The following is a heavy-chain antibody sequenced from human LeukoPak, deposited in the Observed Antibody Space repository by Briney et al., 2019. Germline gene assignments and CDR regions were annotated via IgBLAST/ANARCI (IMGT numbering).Heavy chain of an antibody. CDR2: ICSSSSYI. D-gene: IGHD1-26*01. CDR1: GFTFSSYS. V-gene: IGHV3-21*01. J-gene: IGHJ4*02. Sequence: PGGSLRLSCAASGFTFSSYSMNWVRQAPGKGLEWVSSICSSSSYISYADSVKARFTISRDNAKNSLYLQMNSLRAEDTAVYYCARFSRVGATTDYFDYWGQGTLVTVSS. CDR3: ARFSRVGATTDYFDY.